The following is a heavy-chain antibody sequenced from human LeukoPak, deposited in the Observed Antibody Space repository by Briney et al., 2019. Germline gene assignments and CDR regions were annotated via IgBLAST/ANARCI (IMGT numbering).Heavy chain of an antibody. CDR2: VSAGGTNT. D-gene: IGHD2-15*01. J-gene: IGHJ4*02. CDR3: ARINCSGGTCCDYFDD. Sequence: GGSLRLSCVGSPVTFGTSAMSWVRQAPGKGLEWVSAVSAGGTNTYYADSVEGRFTISRDNSKDTLYLHMDSLRVEDTAQYFCARINCSGGTCCDYFDDWGQGTLVTVSS. V-gene: IGHV3-23*01. CDR1: PVTFGTSA.